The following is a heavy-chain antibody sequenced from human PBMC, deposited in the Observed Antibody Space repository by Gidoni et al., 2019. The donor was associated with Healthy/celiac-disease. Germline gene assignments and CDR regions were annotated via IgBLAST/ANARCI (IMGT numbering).Heavy chain of an antibody. CDR1: GFTFSSYA. J-gene: IGHJ4*02. Sequence: EVQLLESGGGLVQPGGSLRLSCAASGFTFSSYAMSWVRQAPGKGLEWVSAISGSGGSTYYADSVKGRFTISRDNSKNTLYLQMNSLRAEDTAGYYCAKDPNKFVVVTAAYWGQGTLVTVSS. D-gene: IGHD2-21*02. V-gene: IGHV3-23*01. CDR2: ISGSGGST. CDR3: AKDPNKFVVVTAAY.